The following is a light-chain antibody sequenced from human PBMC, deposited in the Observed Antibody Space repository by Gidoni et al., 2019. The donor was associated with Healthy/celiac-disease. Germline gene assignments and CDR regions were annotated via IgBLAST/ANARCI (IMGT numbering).Light chain of an antibody. J-gene: IGKJ2*01. Sequence: SLGERATINCKSSQSVLYSSNNKNYLAWYQQKPGQPPKLLIYWASTRESGVPDRFSGSGSGTDFTLTISSLQAEDVAVYYCQQYYSTPETFGQXTKLEIK. CDR3: QQYYSTPET. CDR2: WAS. CDR1: QSVLYSSNNKNY. V-gene: IGKV4-1*01.